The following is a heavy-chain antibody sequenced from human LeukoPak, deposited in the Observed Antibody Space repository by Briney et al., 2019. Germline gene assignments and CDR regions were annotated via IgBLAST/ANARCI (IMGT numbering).Heavy chain of an antibody. CDR2: ISAYNGNT. CDR3: ASGGYCTSTSCYQSDY. Sequence: ASVKVSCKASGYTFTSYGISWVRQAPGQGLEWMGWISAYNGNTNYAQKLQGRVTMTTDTSTSTAYMELRSLRSDDTAVYYCASGGYCTSTSCYQSDYWGQGTLVTVSS. V-gene: IGHV1-18*01. D-gene: IGHD2-2*03. CDR1: GYTFTSYG. J-gene: IGHJ4*02.